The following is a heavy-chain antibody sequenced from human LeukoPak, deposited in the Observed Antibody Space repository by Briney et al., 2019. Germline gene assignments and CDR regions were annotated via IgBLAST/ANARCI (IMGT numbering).Heavy chain of an antibody. D-gene: IGHD2-2*01. J-gene: IGHJ6*02. CDR3: ARRENRAHCSSTTPCYYYYGMDV. CDR1: GGSFSGYY. V-gene: IGHV4-34*01. CDR2: INHSGST. Sequence: SETLSLTCAVYGGSFSGYYWSWIRQPPGKGLEWIGEINHSGSTNYNPSLKSRVTISVDKSKNQFSLKLSSVTAADTAVYYCARRENRAHCSSTTPCYYYYGMDVWGQGTTVTVSS.